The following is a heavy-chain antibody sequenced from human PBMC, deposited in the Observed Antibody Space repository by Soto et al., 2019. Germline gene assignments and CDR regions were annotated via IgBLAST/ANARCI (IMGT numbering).Heavy chain of an antibody. CDR2: ISYGGGTT. Sequence: PGGSLRLSCAASEFTFSNYAMSWVRQAPGKGLEWVSAISYGGGTTYYADSVKGRFTISRDNSKNTLYLQMNSLRPEDTAVYYCARDLSIGRPHFDPWGQGTLVTVSS. J-gene: IGHJ5*02. D-gene: IGHD2-2*01. V-gene: IGHV3-23*01. CDR3: ARDLSIGRPHFDP. CDR1: EFTFSNYA.